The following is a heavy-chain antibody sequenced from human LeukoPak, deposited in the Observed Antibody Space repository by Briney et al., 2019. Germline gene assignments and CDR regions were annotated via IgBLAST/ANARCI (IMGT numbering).Heavy chain of an antibody. CDR3: ARDDRDISSYRFDY. D-gene: IGHD6-6*01. V-gene: IGHV3-21*01. CDR1: GFTFNTYS. J-gene: IGHJ4*01. Sequence: PGGPLRLSCAASGFTFNTYSMNWVRQAPGKGLEWVSSISSNSRGIYYADSVKGRFTISRDNAKNSLHLQMNSLRAEDTAVYYCARDDRDISSYRFDYWGHGILVTVSS. CDR2: ISSNSRGI.